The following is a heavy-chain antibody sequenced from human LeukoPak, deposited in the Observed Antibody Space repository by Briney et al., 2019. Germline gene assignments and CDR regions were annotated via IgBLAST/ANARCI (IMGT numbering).Heavy chain of an antibody. D-gene: IGHD3-10*01. J-gene: IGHJ6*03. CDR3: ATSTYYYGSGSYSEGHDYYYYYMDV. CDR2: INPNSGGT. V-gene: IGHV1-2*02. CDR1: GYTFTGYY. Sequence: ASVKVSCKASGYTFTGYYMYWVRQAPGQGLEWMGWINPNSGGTNYAQKFQGRVTMTRDTSISTAYMELSRLRSDDTAVYYCATSTYYYGSGSYSEGHDYYYYYMDVWGKGTTVTISS.